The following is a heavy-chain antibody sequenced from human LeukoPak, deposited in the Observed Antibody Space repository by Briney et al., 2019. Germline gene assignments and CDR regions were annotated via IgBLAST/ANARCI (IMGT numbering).Heavy chain of an antibody. CDR3: VRASGTDSSGYVEIDF. CDR1: GFNFSAHC. CDR2: INSDGSHT. J-gene: IGHJ4*02. Sequence: GGSLRLSCAASGFNFSAHCMHWGRQPPGKGLVWVSRINSDGSHTTYANSMRGRFTISRDNAKNTLYLQMNSLRAEDTSVYYCVRASGTDSSGYVEIDFWGQGTLVTVSS. D-gene: IGHD3-22*01. V-gene: IGHV3-74*01.